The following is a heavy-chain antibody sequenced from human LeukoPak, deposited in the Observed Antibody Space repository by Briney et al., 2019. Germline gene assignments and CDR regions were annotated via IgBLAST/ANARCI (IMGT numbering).Heavy chain of an antibody. D-gene: IGHD6-6*01. Sequence: ASVKVSCKTSGYTFSAFYIHWVRQATGQGLEWMGWMNPNSGNTGYAQKFQGRVTITRNTSISTAYMELSSLRSEDTAVYYCALYSSSIGLDYWGRGTLVTVSS. CDR3: ALYSSSIGLDY. V-gene: IGHV1-8*03. J-gene: IGHJ4*02. CDR1: GYTFSAFY. CDR2: MNPNSGNT.